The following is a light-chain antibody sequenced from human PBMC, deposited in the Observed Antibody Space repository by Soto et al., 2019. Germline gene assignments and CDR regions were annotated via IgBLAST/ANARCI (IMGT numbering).Light chain of an antibody. Sequence: EIVLTHSSATLSLSPGERATLSCRASQSVTSNALAWYQQKPGQAPRLLIYGVSSRATGIPDRFSGSGSGTDFTLTISSLEPDDFAVYCCQQRSKLPFTFGVGTKVDMK. V-gene: IGKV3-11*01. J-gene: IGKJ4*01. CDR2: GVS. CDR1: QSVTSN. CDR3: QQRSKLPFT.